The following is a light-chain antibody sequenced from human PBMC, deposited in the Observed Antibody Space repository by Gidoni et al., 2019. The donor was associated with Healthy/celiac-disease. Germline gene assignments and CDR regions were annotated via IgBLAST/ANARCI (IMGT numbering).Light chain of an antibody. CDR1: SLRSYY. V-gene: IGLV3-19*01. J-gene: IGLJ3*02. CDR2: GKN. CDR3: NSRDSSGILP. Sequence: SSELTQDPAVSVALGQTVRITCQGDSLRSYYASWYQQKPGQAPVLVIYGKNNRPSGIPDRFSGSSSGNTASLTITGAQAEDEADYYCNSRDSSGILPFGGGTKLTVL.